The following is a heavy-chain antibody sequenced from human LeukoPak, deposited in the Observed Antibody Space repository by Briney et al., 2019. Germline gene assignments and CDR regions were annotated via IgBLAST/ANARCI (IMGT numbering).Heavy chain of an antibody. CDR3: ARVGHYYGSGSYYNPPGDFDY. V-gene: IGHV1-2*02. CDR2: INPNSGGT. J-gene: IGHJ4*02. CDR1: GYTFTDYY. D-gene: IGHD3-10*01. Sequence: ASVKVSCKASGYTFTDYYMNWVRQAPGQGLEWMGWINPNSGGTNYAQKFQGRVTMTRDTSISTAYMELSRLRSDDTAVYYCARVGHYYGSGSYYNPPGDFDYWGQGTLVTVSS.